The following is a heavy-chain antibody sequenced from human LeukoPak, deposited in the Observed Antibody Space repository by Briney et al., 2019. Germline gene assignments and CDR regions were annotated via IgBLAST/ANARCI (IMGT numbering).Heavy chain of an antibody. Sequence: ASVKVSCKASGYTFTSYYMHWVRQAPGQGLEWMGIINPSGGSTSYAQKFQGRVTITADKSTSTAYMELSSLRSEDTAVYYCARGGGSYGDFDYWGQGTLVTVSS. J-gene: IGHJ4*02. V-gene: IGHV1-46*01. CDR2: INPSGGST. CDR1: GYTFTSYY. D-gene: IGHD1-26*01. CDR3: ARGGGSYGDFDY.